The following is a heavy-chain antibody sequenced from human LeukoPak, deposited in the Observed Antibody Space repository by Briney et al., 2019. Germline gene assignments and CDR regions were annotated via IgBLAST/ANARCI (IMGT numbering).Heavy chain of an antibody. CDR2: IYPGDSDN. V-gene: IGHV5-51*01. CDR1: GYSLTSTW. J-gene: IGHJ3*02. Sequence: GESLKISCKGSGYSLTSTWIVWLGQMPGKGLEWMGIIYPGDSDNRYSPSFRGQVTISPTKSISTAYLQWSALEASAPAMNYCARSARARLDAFDIRGQGTMVAASS. CDR3: ARSARARLDAFDI.